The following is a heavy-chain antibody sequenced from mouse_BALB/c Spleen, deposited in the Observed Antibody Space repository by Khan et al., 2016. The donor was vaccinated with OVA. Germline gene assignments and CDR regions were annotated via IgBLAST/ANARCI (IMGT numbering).Heavy chain of an antibody. V-gene: IGHV1S81*02. CDR1: GYTFTSYY. D-gene: IGHD1-1*01. CDR2: INPSNGGT. J-gene: IGHJ3*01. CDR3: TRGGYGSPFAY. Sequence: QVQLKESGAELVKPGASVELSCKASGYTFTSYYMYWVKQRPGQGLEWIGEINPSNGGTNVNEKFKSKATLTVDKSSSTAYMEVSSLTSEDSAVYYCTRGGYGSPFAYWGQGTLVTVSA.